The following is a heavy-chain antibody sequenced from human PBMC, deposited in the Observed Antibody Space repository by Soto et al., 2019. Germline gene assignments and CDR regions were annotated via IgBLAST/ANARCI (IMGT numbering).Heavy chain of an antibody. Sequence: QVQLQESGPGLVKPSGTLSLTCAVSGGSISSSNWWSWVRHHPGKGLDRIGEMYHSGSTNHNPSLKSRVTISVDKSKNQFSLKLSSVTAADTAVYYCARAHCSGGSCYSVQHWFDPWGQGTLVTVSS. V-gene: IGHV4-4*02. CDR3: ARAHCSGGSCYSVQHWFDP. D-gene: IGHD2-15*01. J-gene: IGHJ5*02. CDR1: GGSISSSNW. CDR2: MYHSGST.